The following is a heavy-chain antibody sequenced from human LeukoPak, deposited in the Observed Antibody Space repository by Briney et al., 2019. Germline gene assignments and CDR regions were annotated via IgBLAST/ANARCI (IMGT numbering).Heavy chain of an antibody. Sequence: ASVKVSCKASGYTFTSYGISWVRQAPGQGLEWMGWISAYNGNTNYAQKLQGRVTMTTDTSTSTAYMELRSLRSDDTAVYYCAREPIEGYQLLYWEGSFDYWGQGTLVTVSS. J-gene: IGHJ4*02. CDR2: ISAYNGNT. V-gene: IGHV1-18*01. CDR3: AREPIEGYQLLYWEGSFDY. D-gene: IGHD2-2*01. CDR1: GYTFTSYG.